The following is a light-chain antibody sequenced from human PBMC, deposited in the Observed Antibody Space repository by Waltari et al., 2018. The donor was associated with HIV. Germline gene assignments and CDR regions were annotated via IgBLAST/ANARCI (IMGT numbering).Light chain of an antibody. CDR2: KIS. V-gene: IGKV2-24*01. CDR3: MQATQHPWT. CDR1: QSLVHYDGNTY. Sequence: DIVMTQTPLSSPVTLGQPASISCRSSQSLVHYDGNTYLNWFQHRPGQPPRLLFYKISDRFSGVPDRFSASGAGTDFILKISRVEAEDVGIYYCMQATQHPWTFGQGTKVEIK. J-gene: IGKJ1*01.